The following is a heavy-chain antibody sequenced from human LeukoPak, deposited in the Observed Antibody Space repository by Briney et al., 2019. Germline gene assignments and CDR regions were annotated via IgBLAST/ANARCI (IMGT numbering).Heavy chain of an antibody. CDR2: ISSSSSYI. Sequence: GGPLRLSCAASGFTFSSYSMNWVRQAPGKGLEWVSSISSSSSYIYYADSARGRFTISRDNAKNSLYLLMNTLRVEDTAIYYCVRVALYYYGSESFYFFEHWGQGTPVTASS. CDR1: GFTFSSYS. V-gene: IGHV3-21*01. CDR3: VRVALYYYGSESFYFFEH. J-gene: IGHJ4*02. D-gene: IGHD3-10*01.